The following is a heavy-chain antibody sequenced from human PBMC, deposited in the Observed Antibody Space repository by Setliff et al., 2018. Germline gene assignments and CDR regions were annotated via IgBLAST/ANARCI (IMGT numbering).Heavy chain of an antibody. Sequence: SETLSLTCTVSGGSISSHYWSWIRQHPGKGLEWIGSIYSSGSTNYNPSLKSRVTLSVDTSKNQFSLKLSSVTAADTAVYYCARPLSSGNYYNWGQGTLVTVSS. D-gene: IGHD1-26*01. CDR2: IYSSGST. CDR1: GGSISSHY. V-gene: IGHV4-59*08. CDR3: ARPLSSGNYYN. J-gene: IGHJ1*01.